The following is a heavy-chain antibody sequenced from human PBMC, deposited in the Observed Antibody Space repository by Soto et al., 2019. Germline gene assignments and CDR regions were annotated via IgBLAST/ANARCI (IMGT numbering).Heavy chain of an antibody. CDR3: ARDFRLGLDPRYDSKGYYGMDV. CDR2: ISSSSSTI. Sequence: PGGSLRLSCAASGFTFSSYSMNWVRQAPGKGPEWVSYISSSSSTIYYADSVKGRFTISRDNAKNSLYLQMNSLRDEDTAVYYCARDFRLGLDPRYDSKGYYGMDVWGKGTTVTVPS. D-gene: IGHD3-3*01. V-gene: IGHV3-48*02. CDR1: GFTFSSYS. J-gene: IGHJ6*04.